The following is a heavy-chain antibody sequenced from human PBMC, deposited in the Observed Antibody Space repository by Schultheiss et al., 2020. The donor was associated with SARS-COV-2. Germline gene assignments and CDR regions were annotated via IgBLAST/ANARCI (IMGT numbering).Heavy chain of an antibody. V-gene: IGHV3-30*03. CDR1: GFTFSSYS. D-gene: IGHD5-18*01. Sequence: GGSLRLSCAASGFTFSSYSMNWVRQAPGKGLEWVAVISYDGSNKYYADSVKGRFTISRDNSKNTLYLQMNSLRAEDTAVYYCAREGMVTYFDYWGQGTLVTVSS. CDR3: AREGMVTYFDY. J-gene: IGHJ4*02. CDR2: ISYDGSNK.